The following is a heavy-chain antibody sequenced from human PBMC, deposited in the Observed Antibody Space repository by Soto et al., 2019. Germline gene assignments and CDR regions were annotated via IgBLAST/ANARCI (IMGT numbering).Heavy chain of an antibody. D-gene: IGHD6-19*01. CDR3: ARAAGWNYYYYMDV. V-gene: IGHV1-3*01. CDR2: INAGNGNT. Sequence: QVQLVQSGAEVKKPGASVKVSCKASGYTFTSYAMHWVRQAPGQRLEWMGWINAGNGNTKYSQKFQGRVTITRDTSASTAYMELSSLRSEDTAVYYCARAAGWNYYYYMDVWGKGTTVTVSS. CDR1: GYTFTSYA. J-gene: IGHJ6*03.